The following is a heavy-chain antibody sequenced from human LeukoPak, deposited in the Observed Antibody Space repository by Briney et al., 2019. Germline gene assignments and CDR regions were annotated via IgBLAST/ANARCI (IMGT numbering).Heavy chain of an antibody. D-gene: IGHD1-14*01. CDR3: ASGSGYFFDY. V-gene: IGHV4-39*01. J-gene: IGHJ4*02. CDR1: GASIRRTSYY. CDR2: IYNSGSA. Sequence: SETLSLTCTVSGASIRRTSYYWGWIRQPPGKGLEWIGTIYNSGSAYYNPYLKSRVTISVDTSKNQFSLKVSSVTAADTAVYYCASGSGYFFDYWGQGTLVTVSS.